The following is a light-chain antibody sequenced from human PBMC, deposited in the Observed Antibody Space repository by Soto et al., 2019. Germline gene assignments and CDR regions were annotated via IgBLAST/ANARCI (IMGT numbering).Light chain of an antibody. J-gene: IGLJ1*01. V-gene: IGLV2-14*01. CDR3: VSFTVHYSYV. CDR1: SGDVGAYDF. CDR2: DVS. Sequence: QSALTQPASVSGSPGQSITISCTGTSGDVGAYDFVSWYQHHPGKAPRLVIYDVSRRPAGASDRVSGSKSGSTASLTISSLQAEDEADYYCVSFTVHYSYVFGTGTKLTVL.